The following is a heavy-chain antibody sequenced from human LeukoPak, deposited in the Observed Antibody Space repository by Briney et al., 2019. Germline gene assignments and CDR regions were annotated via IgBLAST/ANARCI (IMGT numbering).Heavy chain of an antibody. Sequence: SETLSLTCTVSGGSISSYYWSWIRQPPGKGLEWIGYIYYSGSTYYNPSLKSRVTISVDTSKNQFSLKLSSVTAADTAVYYCARDSGPPRNYYYYGMDVWGQGTTVTVSS. CDR2: IYYSGST. CDR1: GGSISSYY. CDR3: ARDSGPPRNYYYYGMDV. V-gene: IGHV4-59*12. J-gene: IGHJ6*02. D-gene: IGHD3-10*01.